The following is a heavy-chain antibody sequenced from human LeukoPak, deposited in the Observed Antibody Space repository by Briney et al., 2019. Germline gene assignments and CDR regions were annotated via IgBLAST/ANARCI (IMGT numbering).Heavy chain of an antibody. J-gene: IGHJ6*02. CDR2: IYYSGST. Sequence: PSETLSLTCTVSGGXISSYYWSWIRQPPGKGLEWIGDIYYSGSTNYNPSLKSRVTISVDTSKNQFSLRLSSVTAADTAVYYCARQSYTAYYYYGMDVWGQGTTVTVSS. CDR1: GGXISSYY. CDR3: ARQSYTAYYYYGMDV. V-gene: IGHV4-59*08. D-gene: IGHD3-10*01.